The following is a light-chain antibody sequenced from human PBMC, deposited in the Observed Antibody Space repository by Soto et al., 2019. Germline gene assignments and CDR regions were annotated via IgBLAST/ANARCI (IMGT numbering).Light chain of an antibody. CDR2: AAS. Sequence: DIQMTQSPSSVSASTGDRVTITCLASQGISSYLAWYQQRPGKAPKLLIYAASTLQSGVPSRFSGSGSGTEFTLTISSLQPEDFATYYCQQLNSYPPTFGQGTRLEIK. CDR3: QQLNSYPPT. J-gene: IGKJ5*01. CDR1: QGISSY. V-gene: IGKV1-9*01.